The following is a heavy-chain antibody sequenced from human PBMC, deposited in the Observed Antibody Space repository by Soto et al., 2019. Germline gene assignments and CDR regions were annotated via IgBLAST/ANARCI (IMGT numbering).Heavy chain of an antibody. V-gene: IGHV4-34*01. CDR3: GRGLNYVGY. J-gene: IGHJ4*02. CDR1: GGSFSGYY. CDR2: INQSGST. Sequence: SETLSLTCAVYGGSFSGYYWSWLRQPPGKGLEWIGEINQSGSTNYNPSLKSRVTISVDTSKNQFSLKVSSVTAADTAVYYCGRGLNYVGYWGQGTRFTVSS. D-gene: IGHD3-16*01.